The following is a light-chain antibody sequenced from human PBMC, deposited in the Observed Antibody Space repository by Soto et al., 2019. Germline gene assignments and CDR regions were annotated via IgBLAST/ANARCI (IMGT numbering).Light chain of an antibody. CDR2: DAS. J-gene: IGKJ1*01. Sequence: EIVLTQSPATLSLSPGERVTLSCRASQSVDNFLAWYQQKPGQAPRPLIYDASNRAAGIPARFSGSGSGTDFTLTISSLEPDDFAIYYCQQRINWPRTFGQGTKVEVK. V-gene: IGKV3-11*01. CDR1: QSVDNF. CDR3: QQRINWPRT.